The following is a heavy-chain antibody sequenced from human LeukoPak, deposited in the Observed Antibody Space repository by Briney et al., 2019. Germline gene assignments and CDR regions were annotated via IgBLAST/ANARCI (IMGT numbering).Heavy chain of an antibody. Sequence: GGSLRLSCAGSGFTFSNYWMSWVRQAPGKGLEWVANIKQDGSEKYYVDSVKGRFTISRDNAKNSLYLQMNSLRAEDTAVYYCLRGVRAPDYGGQGTLVTVSS. J-gene: IGHJ4*02. V-gene: IGHV3-7*01. CDR2: IKQDGSEK. CDR1: GFTFSNYW. CDR3: LRGVRAPDY.